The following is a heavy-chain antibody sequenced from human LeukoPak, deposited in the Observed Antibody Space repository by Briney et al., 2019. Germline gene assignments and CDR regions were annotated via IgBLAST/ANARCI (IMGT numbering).Heavy chain of an antibody. CDR2: IYDNGNT. CDR1: GASFNGYF. Sequence: SETLSLTCTVSGASFNGYFWDWIRQSPGKGLEWIGYIYDNGNTNYNPSLKSRVTISLDTSKNQFSLRLSSVTAADTAIYYCARRTLRSPFDDWGQGTLVTVSS. CDR3: ARRTLRSPFDD. J-gene: IGHJ4*02. V-gene: IGHV4-59*08. D-gene: IGHD4-17*01.